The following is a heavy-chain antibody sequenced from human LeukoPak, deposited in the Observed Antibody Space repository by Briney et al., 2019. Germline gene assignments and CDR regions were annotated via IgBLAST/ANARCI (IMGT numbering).Heavy chain of an antibody. CDR2: IYYSGST. J-gene: IGHJ4*02. V-gene: IGHV4-39*01. D-gene: IGHD1-26*01. Sequence: PSETLSLTCTVSGGSISSSSYYWGWIRQPPGKGLEWIGSIYYSGSTYYNPSLKSRVTISVDTSKNQFSLKLSSVTAADTAVYYCARHGGGSYWDYFDYWGQGTLVTVSP. CDR1: GGSISSSSYY. CDR3: ARHGGGSYWDYFDY.